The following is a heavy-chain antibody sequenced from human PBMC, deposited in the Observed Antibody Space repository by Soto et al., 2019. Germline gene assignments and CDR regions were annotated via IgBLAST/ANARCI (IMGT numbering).Heavy chain of an antibody. Sequence: PSETLSLTCAVSGGSISSGGYSWSWIRQPPGKGLEWIGYIYHSGSTYYNPSLKSRVTISVDRSKNQFSLRLSSVTAADTAVYYCARVGATTHYFDYWGQGTLVTVSS. CDR3: ARVGATTHYFDY. D-gene: IGHD1-26*01. V-gene: IGHV4-30-2*01. CDR1: GGSISSGGYS. CDR2: IYHSGST. J-gene: IGHJ4*02.